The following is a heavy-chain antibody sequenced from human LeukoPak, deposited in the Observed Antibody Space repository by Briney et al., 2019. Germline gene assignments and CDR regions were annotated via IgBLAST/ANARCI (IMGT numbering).Heavy chain of an antibody. Sequence: PSETLSLTCTVSGGSISSSSYYWGWICQPPGKGLAWIGSIYYSGSTYYNPSLKSRVTISVDTSKNQFSLKLSSVTAADTAVYYCARPGYSGDHDAFDIWGQGTMVTVSS. CDR1: GGSISSSSYY. CDR3: ARPGYSGDHDAFDI. V-gene: IGHV4-39*01. D-gene: IGHD6-13*01. CDR2: IYYSGST. J-gene: IGHJ3*02.